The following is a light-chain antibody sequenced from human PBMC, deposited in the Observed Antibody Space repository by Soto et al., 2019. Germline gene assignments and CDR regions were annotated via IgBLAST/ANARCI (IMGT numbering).Light chain of an antibody. CDR2: KAS. CDR3: HQYHNFPRT. CDR1: QSINGW. V-gene: IGKV1-5*03. Sequence: DIQLTKSPSTLSASVGDRVTITCRASQSINGWLAWYQQKPGQTPNLLIYKASTLESGVPSRFSGSGSGTEFTLTVSSLQPDDFATYYYHQYHNFPRTFGQGTKVDIK. J-gene: IGKJ1*01.